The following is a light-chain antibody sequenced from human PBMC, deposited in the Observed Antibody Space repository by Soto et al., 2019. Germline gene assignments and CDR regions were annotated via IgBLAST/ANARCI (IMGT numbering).Light chain of an antibody. J-gene: IGLJ1*01. CDR3: CSYVGSYSYV. V-gene: IGLV2-11*01. Sequence: QSVLTQPRSVSGSPGQSVTVSCIGTSSDVGGYNSVSWYQEHPGKAPKLMIYDVIKRLSGVPDRFSGSKSGNTASLTISGLLAEDEADYYCCSYVGSYSYVFGTGTRSPS. CDR2: DVI. CDR1: SSDVGGYNS.